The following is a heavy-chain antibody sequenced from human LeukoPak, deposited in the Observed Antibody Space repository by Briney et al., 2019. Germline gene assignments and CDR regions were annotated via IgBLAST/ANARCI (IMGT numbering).Heavy chain of an antibody. CDR2: VYYSGTT. J-gene: IGHJ4*02. CDR1: GGSISGTPFY. CDR3: ARSDSGQIDY. Sequence: SETLSLTCPVSGGSISGTPFYWGWIRQPQGKGLEWIGSVYYSGTTYYNPSLKSRVTISVDTSKNQFSLKLSSVTAADTAVYYCARSDSGQIDYWGQGTLVTVSS. D-gene: IGHD2-15*01. V-gene: IGHV4-39*07.